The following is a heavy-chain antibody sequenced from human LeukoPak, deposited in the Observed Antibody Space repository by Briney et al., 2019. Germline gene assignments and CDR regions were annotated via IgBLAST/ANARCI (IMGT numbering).Heavy chain of an antibody. CDR3: ARVTVTGGYNWFDP. J-gene: IGHJ5*02. D-gene: IGHD2-21*02. CDR1: GGSISSYY. Sequence: SETLSLTCTVSGGSISSYYWSWIRQPAGKGLEWIGRIYTSGSTNYNPSLKSRVTVSVDTSKNQFSLKLSSVTAADTAVYYCARVTVTGGYNWFDPWGQGTLVTVSS. CDR2: IYTSGST. V-gene: IGHV4-4*07.